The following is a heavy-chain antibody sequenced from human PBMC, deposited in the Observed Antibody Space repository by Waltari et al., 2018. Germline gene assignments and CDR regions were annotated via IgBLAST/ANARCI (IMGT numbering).Heavy chain of an antibody. Sequence: EVQLVESGGGLVKPGGSLRLSCAASGLTFSDAWMNWVRQAPGKVLEWVGGNKSENDGETTEYAAPVKGRFSISRDDSKDTIYLQMNSLDTEDTAMYYCNTDRVTIFGGYWGQGTLVTVSS. CDR3: NTDRVTIFGGY. J-gene: IGHJ4*02. CDR2: NKSENDGETT. V-gene: IGHV3-15*01. D-gene: IGHD3-3*01. CDR1: GLTFSDAW.